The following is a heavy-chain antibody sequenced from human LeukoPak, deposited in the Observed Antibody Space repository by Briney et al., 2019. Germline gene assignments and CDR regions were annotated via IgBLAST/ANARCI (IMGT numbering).Heavy chain of an antibody. CDR3: AKLSSVVITSYFDY. D-gene: IGHD3-22*01. J-gene: IGHJ4*02. Sequence: GGSLRLSCAASGFTFSRFAMSWVRQPPGKGLEWVSAISGSGSSTYYADSVKGRFTISRDNSKNTLYLQMNSLRAEDTAVYYCAKLSSVVITSYFDYWGQGTLVTVSS. V-gene: IGHV3-23*01. CDR2: ISGSGSST. CDR1: GFTFSRFA.